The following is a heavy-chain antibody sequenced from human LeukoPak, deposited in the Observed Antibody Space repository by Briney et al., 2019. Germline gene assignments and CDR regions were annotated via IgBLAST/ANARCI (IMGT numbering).Heavy chain of an antibody. CDR1: GGTFSSYA. Sequence: SVKVSCKASGGTFSSYAISWVRQAPGQGLEWMGGIIPIFGTANYAQKFQGRVTITADESTSTAYMELSSLRSEDTAVYYCASGYDSSGLTPYYFDYWGQGTLVTVSS. V-gene: IGHV1-69*13. CDR3: ASGYDSSGLTPYYFDY. CDR2: IIPIFGTA. D-gene: IGHD3-22*01. J-gene: IGHJ4*02.